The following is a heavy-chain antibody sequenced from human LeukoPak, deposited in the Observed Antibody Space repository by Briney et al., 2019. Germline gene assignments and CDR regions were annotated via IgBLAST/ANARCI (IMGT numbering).Heavy chain of an antibody. V-gene: IGHV4-39*01. D-gene: IGHD6-13*01. CDR3: ARPGYSSSWHH. CDR1: GGSISSSSYY. CDR2: IYYSGST. Sequence: SETLSLTCTVSGGSISSSSYYWGWIRQPPGKGLEWIGSIYYSGSTYYNPSLKSRVTISVDTSKNQFSLKLSSVTAADTAVYYCARPGYSSSWHHWGQGTLVTVSS. J-gene: IGHJ5*02.